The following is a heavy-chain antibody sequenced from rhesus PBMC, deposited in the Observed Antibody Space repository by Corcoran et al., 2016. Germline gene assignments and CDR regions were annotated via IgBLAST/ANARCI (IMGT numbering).Heavy chain of an antibody. J-gene: IGHJ4*01. D-gene: IGHD2-39*02. CDR3: ASLAYCSGGVCYTGY. CDR2: ISYDGSKK. Sequence: EVQLVESGGGLVQPGGSLRVSCAASGFTSSSIGMPGVPQARGWGVEWVAVISYDGSKKYYADSVKDRFTISGDNSINMLYLQMNNLKLEDTAVYYCASLAYCSGGVCYTGYWGQGVLVTVSS. CDR1: GFTSSSIG. V-gene: IGHV3S32*01.